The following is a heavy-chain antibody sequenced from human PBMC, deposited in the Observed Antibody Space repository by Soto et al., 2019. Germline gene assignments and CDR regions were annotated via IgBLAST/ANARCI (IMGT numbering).Heavy chain of an antibody. CDR1: GGSISSSSYY. Sequence: SETLSLTCTVSGGSISSSSYYWGWIRQPPGKGLEWIGSIYYSGSTYYNPSLKSRVTISVDTSKNQFSLKLSSVTAADTAVYYCARRPLGNKGYYYGMDVWGQGTTVTVSS. CDR2: IYYSGST. CDR3: ARRPLGNKGYYYGMDV. J-gene: IGHJ6*02. V-gene: IGHV4-39*01. D-gene: IGHD4-4*01.